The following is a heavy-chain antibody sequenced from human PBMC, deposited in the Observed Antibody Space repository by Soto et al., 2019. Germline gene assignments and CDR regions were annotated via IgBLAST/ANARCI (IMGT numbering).Heavy chain of an antibody. D-gene: IGHD2-2*01. J-gene: IGHJ5*02. CDR2: IIPMFGSA. Sequence: QVQLVQSGAEVKKPGSSVNVSCKASGGTFSNYAISWVRQAPGQGLEWMGGIIPMFGSANYAQKFQGRVTITADESTSTAYMELSSLRSEDTAVYYCARGGDIVLVPTDISLFDPWGQGTLVTVSS. CDR3: ARGGDIVLVPTDISLFDP. V-gene: IGHV1-69*12. CDR1: GGTFSNYA.